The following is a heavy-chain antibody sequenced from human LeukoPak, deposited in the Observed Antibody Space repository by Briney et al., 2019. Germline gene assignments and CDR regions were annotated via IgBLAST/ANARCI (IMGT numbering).Heavy chain of an antibody. CDR3: ARDPSYCSGGSCYLTLYYYYGMDV. V-gene: IGHV1-18*01. CDR2: ISAYNGNT. D-gene: IGHD2-15*01. J-gene: IGHJ6*02. CDR1: GYTFTSYG. Sequence: ASVKVSCKASGYTFTSYGISWVRQAPGQGLEWMGWISAYNGNTNYAQKLQGRVTMTTDTSTSTAYMELRSLRSDDTAVYYCARDPSYCSGGSCYLTLYYYYGMDVWGQGTTVTVSS.